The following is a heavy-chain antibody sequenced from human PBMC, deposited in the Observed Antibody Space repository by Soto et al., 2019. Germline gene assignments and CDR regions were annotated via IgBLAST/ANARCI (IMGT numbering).Heavy chain of an antibody. CDR2: INAGNGNT. D-gene: IGHD3-22*01. Sequence: GASVKVSCKASGYTFTSYAMHWVRQAPGQRLEWMGWINAGNGNTKYSQKFQGRVTITRDTSASTANMELSSLRSEDTAVYYCARDSREYYDSSGYSMPLSFDYWGQGTLVTVSS. CDR1: GYTFTSYA. V-gene: IGHV1-3*01. J-gene: IGHJ4*02. CDR3: ARDSREYYDSSGYSMPLSFDY.